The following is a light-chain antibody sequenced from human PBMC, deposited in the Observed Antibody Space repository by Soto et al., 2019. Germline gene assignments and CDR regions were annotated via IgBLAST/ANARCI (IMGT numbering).Light chain of an antibody. CDR1: TGAVTSGYY. V-gene: IGLV7-43*01. CDR2: STS. Sequence: QAVVTQDPSLTVSPGGTVTLTCASSTGAVTSGYYANWFQQKPGQAPRALISSTSNKHSWTPARFSGSLLGGKAALTLSGVQPEDEAEYYCLLFYRDAWVFGGGTKLTVL. J-gene: IGLJ3*02. CDR3: LLFYRDAWV.